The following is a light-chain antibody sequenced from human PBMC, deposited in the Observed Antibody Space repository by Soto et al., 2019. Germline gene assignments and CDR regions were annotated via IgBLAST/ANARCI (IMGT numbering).Light chain of an antibody. CDR2: KNN. Sequence: QSVLTQPPSASGTPGQRVTSSCSGRRSNIGNFYVYWYQQLPGTAPKLLIYKNNQRPLGVPDRFSGSKSGTSASLAISGLRSEDEADYYCAAWDDSLSGPGVFGGGTQLTVL. J-gene: IGLJ7*01. CDR1: RSNIGNFY. CDR3: AAWDDSLSGPGV. V-gene: IGLV1-47*01.